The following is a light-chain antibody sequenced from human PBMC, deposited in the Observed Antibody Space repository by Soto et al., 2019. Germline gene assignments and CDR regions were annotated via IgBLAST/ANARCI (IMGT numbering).Light chain of an antibody. CDR2: GNS. Sequence: QAVVTQPPSVSGAPGQRVTISCTGSSSNIGAGYDVHWYQQLPGTAPKLLIYGNSNRPSGVPDRFSGSKSGTSASLAITGLQADDEADYYCQSYDSSLSGSVVVGGGTKLTVL. CDR3: QSYDSSLSGSVV. CDR1: SSNIGAGYD. V-gene: IGLV1-40*01. J-gene: IGLJ2*01.